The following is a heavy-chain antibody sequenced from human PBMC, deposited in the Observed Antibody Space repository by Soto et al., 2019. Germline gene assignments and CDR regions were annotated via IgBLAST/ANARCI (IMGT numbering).Heavy chain of an antibody. D-gene: IGHD4-17*01. J-gene: IGHJ4*02. V-gene: IGHV1-69*01. CDR1: GATLRSYG. Sequence: QVQPVRSGAEVKKPGSSVKVSCKASGATLRSYGISWVRQAPGQGLEWMGGTIPIFGTTNYAQNFHGRITITADESTSTTYMEMSSLRSDDTAVYYCAMSFTVTTEYYFDYWGQGTLVTVSS. CDR2: TIPIFGTT. CDR3: AMSFTVTTEYYFDY.